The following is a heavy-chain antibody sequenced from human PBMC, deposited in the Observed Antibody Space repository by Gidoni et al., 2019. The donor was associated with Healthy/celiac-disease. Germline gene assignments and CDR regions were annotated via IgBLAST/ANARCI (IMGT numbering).Heavy chain of an antibody. J-gene: IGHJ6*03. CDR3: ARVPRSYGDYNYYYYYMDV. Sequence: EVQLVESGGGLIQPGGSLRLSCSASGFTVSRNSMSWVRQAPGKGWEWVSVIYSGGRTYYADSVKGRFTISRDNSKNTLYLQMNSLRAEDTAVYYCARVPRSYGDYNYYYYYMDVWGKGTTVTVSS. CDR1: GFTVSRNS. CDR2: IYSGGRT. D-gene: IGHD4-17*01. V-gene: IGHV3-53*01.